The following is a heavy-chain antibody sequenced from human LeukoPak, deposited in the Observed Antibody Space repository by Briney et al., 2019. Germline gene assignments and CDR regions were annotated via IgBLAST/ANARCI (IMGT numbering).Heavy chain of an antibody. V-gene: IGHV1-18*01. Sequence: GAAVKVSCMASGYTFTSYVISWVRPAPGQGGEWMGWISAYNGKTNNAQKLQGRVTMTRDTSTRTAYMELRRLRSDDTAVYYCARDRHEWLVDYWGQGTLVTASS. CDR3: ARDRHEWLVDY. CDR2: ISAYNGKT. J-gene: IGHJ4*02. D-gene: IGHD5-12*01. CDR1: GYTFTSYV.